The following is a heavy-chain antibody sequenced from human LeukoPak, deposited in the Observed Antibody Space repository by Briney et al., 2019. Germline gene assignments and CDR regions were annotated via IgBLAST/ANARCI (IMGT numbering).Heavy chain of an antibody. Sequence: QPGGSLRLSCAASGFTFSDHYMDWVRQAPGKGLEWVAGIRNKANSYTTEYAASVKGRFTISRDDSKNSLYLQMNSLKCEDTAVYYCAREWDSGSYYLGYFDYWGQGTLVTVSA. CDR2: IRNKANSYTT. V-gene: IGHV3-72*01. J-gene: IGHJ4*02. CDR1: GFTFSDHY. D-gene: IGHD1-26*01. CDR3: AREWDSGSYYLGYFDY.